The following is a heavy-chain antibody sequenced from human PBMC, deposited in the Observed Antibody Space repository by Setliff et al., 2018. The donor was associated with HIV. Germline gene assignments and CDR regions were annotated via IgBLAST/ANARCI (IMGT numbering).Heavy chain of an antibody. J-gene: IGHJ6*02. CDR3: ARRSIVGSTRGYYYYALDV. CDR2: IYISGNT. D-gene: IGHD2-21*01. V-gene: IGHV4-4*09. Sequence: SLTCTVSGDTDFYWNWIRQPPGKGLEWIGYIYISGNTMYNPSLKSRVTMSLDTPKNQVSLKLTSVTAADTAVYYCARRSIVGSTRGYYYYALDVWGQGTTVTVSS. CDR1: GDTDFY.